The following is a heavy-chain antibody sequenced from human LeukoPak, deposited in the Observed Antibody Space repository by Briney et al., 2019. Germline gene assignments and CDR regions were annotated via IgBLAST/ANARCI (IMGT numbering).Heavy chain of an antibody. V-gene: IGHV4-59*12. CDR3: ARLSTVTTSFDY. D-gene: IGHD4-11*01. J-gene: IGHJ4*02. CDR1: VGSISSYY. CDR2: IYYSGST. Sequence: PSETLSLTCTGSVGSISSYYWSWIRQPPGKGLEWIGYIYYSGSTNYNPSLKSRVTISVDTSKNQFSLKLSSVTAADTAVYYCARLSTVTTSFDYWGQGTLVTVSS.